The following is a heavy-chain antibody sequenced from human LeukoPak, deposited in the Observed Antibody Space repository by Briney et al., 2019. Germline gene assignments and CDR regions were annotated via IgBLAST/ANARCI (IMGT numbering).Heavy chain of an antibody. CDR3: ARDDALGDNALDI. J-gene: IGHJ3*02. V-gene: IGHV4-61*02. Sequence: SETLSLTCTVSGGSMSSGSYYWSWIRQPAGKGLEWIGRIYTSGSTNYNPSLKSRVTMSVDTSKNQFSLKLSSVTAADTAVYYCARDDALGDNALDIWGQGTMVTVSS. CDR2: IYTSGST. CDR1: GGSMSSGSYY. D-gene: IGHD3-16*01.